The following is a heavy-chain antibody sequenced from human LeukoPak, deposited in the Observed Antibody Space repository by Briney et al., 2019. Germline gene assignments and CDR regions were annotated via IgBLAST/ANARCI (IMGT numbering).Heavy chain of an antibody. CDR1: GFTFSSYA. CDR3: ARERTGSMVRGVKQPGGHYYYYYGMDV. D-gene: IGHD3-10*01. V-gene: IGHV3-30-3*01. J-gene: IGHJ6*02. CDR2: ISYDGSNK. Sequence: GGSLRLSCAASGFTFSSYAMHWVRQAPGKGLEWVAVISYDGSNKYYADSVKGRFTISRDNSKNTLYPQMNSLRAEDTAVYYCARERTGSMVRGVKQPGGHYYYYYGMDVWGQGTTVTVSS.